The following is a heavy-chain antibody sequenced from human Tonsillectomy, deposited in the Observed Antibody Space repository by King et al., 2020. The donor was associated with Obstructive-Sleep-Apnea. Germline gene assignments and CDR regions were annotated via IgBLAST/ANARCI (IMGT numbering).Heavy chain of an antibody. CDR1: GYTFTGYY. CDR2: INPNSGGT. J-gene: IGHJ5*02. Sequence: VQLVESGAEVKKPGASVKVSCKASGYTFTGYYMHWVRQAPGQGVEWMGWINPNSGGTNYAQKFQGWVTMTRDTSISPAYMELSRLRSDDTAVYYCARAVAAAGNWFDPWGQGTLVTVSS. V-gene: IGHV1-2*04. D-gene: IGHD6-13*01. CDR3: ARAVAAAGNWFDP.